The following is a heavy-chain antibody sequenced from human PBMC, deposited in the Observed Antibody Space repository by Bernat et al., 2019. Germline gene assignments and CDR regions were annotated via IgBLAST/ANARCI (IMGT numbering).Heavy chain of an antibody. CDR1: GGSISSYY. D-gene: IGHD2-21*02. V-gene: IGHV4-59*01. Sequence: QVQLQESGPGLVKPSETLSLTCTVSGGSISSYYWSWIRQPPGKGLEWIGYIYYSGSANYNPSLKRRVTISMDRSTNQFSLKLTSVTAADTALYYCATAPSAFSMFDPWGQGTLVTVSS. J-gene: IGHJ5*02. CDR3: ATAPSAFSMFDP. CDR2: IYYSGSA.